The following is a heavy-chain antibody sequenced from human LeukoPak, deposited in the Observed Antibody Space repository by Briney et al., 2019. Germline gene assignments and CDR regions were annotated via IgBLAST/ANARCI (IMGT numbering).Heavy chain of an antibody. CDR1: GGSISSYY. D-gene: IGHD3-10*01. J-gene: IGHJ4*02. V-gene: IGHV4-59*01. Sequence: PSETLSLTCTVSGGSISSYYCSWIRQPPGKGLEWIGYIYYSGSTNYNPSLKSRVRISVDTSKNQFSLKLSSVTAADTAVYYCARSYGSGSFYYFDYWGQGTLVTVSS. CDR3: ARSYGSGSFYYFDY. CDR2: IYYSGST.